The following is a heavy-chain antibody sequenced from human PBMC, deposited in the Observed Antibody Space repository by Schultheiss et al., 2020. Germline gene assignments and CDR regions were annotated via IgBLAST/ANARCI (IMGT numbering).Heavy chain of an antibody. Sequence: CGSLRLSCAASGFTFSSYAMSWVRQAPGKGLEWVSAISGSGGSTYYADSVKGRFTISRDNSQNTLYLQMNSLRAEDTAVYYCAKDRVATIFDYWGQGTLVTVSS. V-gene: IGHV3-23*01. CDR2: ISGSGGST. D-gene: IGHD5-12*01. J-gene: IGHJ4*02. CDR1: GFTFSSYA. CDR3: AKDRVATIFDY.